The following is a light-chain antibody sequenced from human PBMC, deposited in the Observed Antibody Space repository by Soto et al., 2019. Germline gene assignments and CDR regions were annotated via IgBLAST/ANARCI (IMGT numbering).Light chain of an antibody. CDR3: HQYGSSPPYT. J-gene: IGKJ2*01. V-gene: IGKV3-20*01. Sequence: EILLTQSPGTLSLSPGERATLSCRASQSVSSSYLAWYQQKPGQAPRLLIYGASSRATGIPDRFSGSGSGTDFTLTISRLEPEDFAVYYCHQYGSSPPYTFGQGTKLEIK. CDR2: GAS. CDR1: QSVSSSY.